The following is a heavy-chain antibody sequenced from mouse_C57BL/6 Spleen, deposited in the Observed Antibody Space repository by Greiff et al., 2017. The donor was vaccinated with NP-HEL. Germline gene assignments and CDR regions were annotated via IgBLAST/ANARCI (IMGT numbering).Heavy chain of an antibody. V-gene: IGHV1-15*01. D-gene: IGHD2-3*01. CDR1: GYTFTDYE. Sequence: LVESGAELVRPGASVTLSCKASGYTFTDYEMHWVKQTPVHGLEWIGAIDPETGGTAYNQKFKGKAILTADKSSSTAYMELRSLTSEDSAVYYCTRGGLLGGWYFDVWGTGTTVTVSS. J-gene: IGHJ1*03. CDR2: IDPETGGT. CDR3: TRGGLLGGWYFDV.